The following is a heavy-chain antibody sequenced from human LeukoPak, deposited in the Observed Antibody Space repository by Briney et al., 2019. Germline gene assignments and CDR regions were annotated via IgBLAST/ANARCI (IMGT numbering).Heavy chain of an antibody. J-gene: IGHJ4*02. CDR1: GYIFTNYW. V-gene: IGHV5-51*01. D-gene: IGHD5-24*01. Sequence: GESLKISCKGSGYIFTNYWIGWVRQMPGKGLEWMGVIYPGDSDTRYSPSFQGQVTISADRSISTAYLHWSSLKASDTAMYYCARSQGGSNYEYWGQGTLVTVSS. CDR2: IYPGDSDT. CDR3: ARSQGGSNYEY.